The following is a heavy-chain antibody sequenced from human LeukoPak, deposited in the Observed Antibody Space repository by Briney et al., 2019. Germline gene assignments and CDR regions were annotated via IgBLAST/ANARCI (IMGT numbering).Heavy chain of an antibody. J-gene: IGHJ6*03. CDR3: AKNRGAGSHYYYHMNV. D-gene: IGHD1-26*01. V-gene: IGHV3-23*01. Sequence: GGSLRLSCAAFGFTFSPYALSWVRQAAGEGLERDSFISGSGGGTYYADSVKGRFTISRDNSKNTLYLQLNSLRVEDTAVYYCAKNRGAGSHYYYHMNVWGKGTTVTVSS. CDR2: ISGSGGGT. CDR1: GFTFSPYA.